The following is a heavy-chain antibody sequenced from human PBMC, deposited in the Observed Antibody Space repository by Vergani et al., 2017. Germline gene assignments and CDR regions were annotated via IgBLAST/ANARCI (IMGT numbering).Heavy chain of an antibody. CDR2: INHSGST. Sequence: QVQLQQWGAGLLKPSETLSLTCAVYGGSFSGYYWSWIRQPPGKGLEWIGEINHSGSTNYNPALKSRVTISVDTSKNQFSLKLSSVTAADTAVYYCARDPHDPREGSEWGQGTLVTVSS. CDR3: ARDPHDPREGSE. V-gene: IGHV4-34*01. CDR1: GGSFSGYY. J-gene: IGHJ4*02. D-gene: IGHD1-26*01.